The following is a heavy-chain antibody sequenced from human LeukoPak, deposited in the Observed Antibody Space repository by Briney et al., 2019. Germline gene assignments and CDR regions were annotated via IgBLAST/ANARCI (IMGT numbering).Heavy chain of an antibody. V-gene: IGHV3-7*01. CDR3: ARVRTKGYYYYGMDV. CDR2: IKQDGSEK. CDR1: GFTFSSYW. D-gene: IGHD1-14*01. Sequence: GGSLRLSCAASGFTFSSYWMSWVRQAPGKGLEWVANIKQDGSEKYYVDSVKGRFTISRDNAKNSLYLQMNSLRAEDTAVYYCARVRTKGYYYYGMDVWGQGTTVTVSS. J-gene: IGHJ6*02.